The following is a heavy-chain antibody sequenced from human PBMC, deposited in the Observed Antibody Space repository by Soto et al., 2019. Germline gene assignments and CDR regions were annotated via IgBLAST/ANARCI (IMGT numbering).Heavy chain of an antibody. CDR3: ATVVYDTRINYMCFGF. CDR1: GVSLTRGNW. J-gene: IGHJ4*01. Sequence: TLSLNCAVSGVSLTRGNWWTWVRQSPQRGLEYIGEIFHDGTANYYPSFERRVAMSVDTSRNQFSLKLTSVTAADTAVYFCATVVYDTRINYMCFGFWDPGTLGTVSS. D-gene: IGHD3-10*01. CDR2: IFHDGTA. V-gene: IGHV4-4*01.